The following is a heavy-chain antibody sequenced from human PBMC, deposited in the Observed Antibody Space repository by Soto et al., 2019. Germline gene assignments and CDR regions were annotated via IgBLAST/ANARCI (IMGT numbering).Heavy chain of an antibody. D-gene: IGHD5-18*01. J-gene: IGHJ2*01. CDR1: GFTFSSYW. CDR2: IKQDGSEK. Sequence: EVQLVESGGGLVQPGGSLRLSCAASGFTFSSYWMSWVRQAPGKGLEWVANIKQDGSEKYYVDSVKGRFTISRDNAKNSLYLQMNSLRAEDTAVYYCARDIRIQLWLRSWYFDLWGRGTLVTVSS. CDR3: ARDIRIQLWLRSWYFDL. V-gene: IGHV3-7*01.